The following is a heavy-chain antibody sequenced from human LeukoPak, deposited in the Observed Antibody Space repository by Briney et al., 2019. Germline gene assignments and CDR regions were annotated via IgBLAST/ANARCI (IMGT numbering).Heavy chain of an antibody. D-gene: IGHD4-23*01. CDR2: IYHSGST. CDR3: ARDPWPLRPTTVVDDY. V-gene: IGHV4-38-2*02. CDR1: GYSINSGYY. Sequence: SETLSLTCTVSGYSINSGYYWGWIRPPPGKGLEWIGSIYHSGSTYSNPSLKSRVTISVDTSKNQISLKLSSVTAADTAVYYCARDPWPLRPTTVVDDYWGQGTLVTVSS. J-gene: IGHJ4*02.